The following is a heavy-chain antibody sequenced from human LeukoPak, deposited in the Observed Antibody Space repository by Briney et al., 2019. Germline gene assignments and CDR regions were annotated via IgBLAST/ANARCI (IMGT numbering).Heavy chain of an antibody. J-gene: IGHJ6*04. CDR3: ARDLTMVRGVLGV. CDR2: IYSGGST. D-gene: IGHD3-10*01. CDR1: GFTVSSNY. Sequence: PGGSLRLSCAASGFTVSSNYMSWVRQAPGKGLEWGSVIYSGGSTYYADSVKGRFTISRDNSKNTLYLQMNSLRAEDTAVYYCARDLTMVRGVLGVWGKGTTVTVSS. V-gene: IGHV3-53*01.